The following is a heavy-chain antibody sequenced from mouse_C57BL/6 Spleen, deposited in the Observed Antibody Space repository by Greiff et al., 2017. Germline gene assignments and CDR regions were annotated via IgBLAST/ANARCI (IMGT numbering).Heavy chain of an antibody. CDR2: IYPGDGDT. CDR1: GYAFSSSW. D-gene: IGHD1-1*01. J-gene: IGHJ2*01. CDR3: ARSGGSSSYFDY. V-gene: IGHV1-82*01. Sequence: VQLQQSGPELVKPGASVKISCKASGYAFSSSWMNWVKQRPGKGLEWIGRIYPGDGDTNYNGKFKGKDTLTADKSSSTAYMQLSSLTSEDSAVYFCARSGGSSSYFDYWGQGTTRTVSS.